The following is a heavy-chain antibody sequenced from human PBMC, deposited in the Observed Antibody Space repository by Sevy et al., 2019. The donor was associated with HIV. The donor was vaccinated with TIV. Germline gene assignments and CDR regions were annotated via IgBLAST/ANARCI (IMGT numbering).Heavy chain of an antibody. J-gene: IGHJ4*02. CDR3: ARVPLRSLLYYFDY. V-gene: IGHV6-1*01. D-gene: IGHD4-17*01. CDR1: GDSVSSNSAA. CDR2: TYYASRWYN. Sequence: SQTLSLTCAISGDSVSSNSAAWNWIRQSPSRGLEWLGRTYYASRWYNDYAVSVIGRITINPDTSKNQFSLQLNSVTPEDTAVYYCARVPLRSLLYYFDYWGQGVLATVSS.